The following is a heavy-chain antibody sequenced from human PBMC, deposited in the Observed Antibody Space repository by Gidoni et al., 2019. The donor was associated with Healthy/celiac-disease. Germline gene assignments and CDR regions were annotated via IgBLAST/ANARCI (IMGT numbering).Heavy chain of an antibody. CDR1: GFTFSSYA. J-gene: IGHJ6*03. CDR3: ARSPADYYYYMDV. CDR2: ISYDGSNK. Sequence: QVQLVESGGGVFQPGRSLRLSCAASGFTFSSYAMHWVRQAPGKGLEWVAGISYDGSNKYYADSVKGRFTISRDNSKNTLYLQMNSLRAEDTAVYYCARSPADYYYYMDVWGKGTTVTVSS. V-gene: IGHV3-30-3*01.